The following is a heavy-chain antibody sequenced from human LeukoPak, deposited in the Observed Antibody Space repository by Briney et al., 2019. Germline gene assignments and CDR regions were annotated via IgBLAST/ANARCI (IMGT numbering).Heavy chain of an antibody. D-gene: IGHD4-17*01. V-gene: IGHV4-4*07. CDR1: GGSISIYY. J-gene: IGHJ4*02. CDR3: ARFGVDYDMGV. Sequence: SETLSLTCTVSGGSISIYYWNWIRQPAGKGLEWIGRIFTSGITNYNPSLKSRVTMSVDTSKNQFSLNLSSVTAADTAVYYCARFGVDYDMGVWGQGTLVTVSS. CDR2: IFTSGIT.